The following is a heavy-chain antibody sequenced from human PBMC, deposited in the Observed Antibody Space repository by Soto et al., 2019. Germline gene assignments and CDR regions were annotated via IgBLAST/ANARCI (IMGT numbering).Heavy chain of an antibody. J-gene: IGHJ3*02. Sequence: ASVKVSCKASGYTFTSDDINWVRQATGQGLEWMGWMNPNSGNTGYAQKFQGRVTMTRNTSISTAYMELSSLRSEDTAVYYCARAGNYYDSSGYYPNDAFDIWGQGTMVTVSS. D-gene: IGHD3-22*01. CDR3: ARAGNYYDSSGYYPNDAFDI. V-gene: IGHV1-8*01. CDR2: MNPNSGNT. CDR1: GYTFTSDD.